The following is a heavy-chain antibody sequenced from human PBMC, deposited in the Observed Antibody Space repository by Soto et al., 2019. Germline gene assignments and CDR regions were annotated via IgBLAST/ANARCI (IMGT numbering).Heavy chain of an antibody. CDR2: IIPIFGTA. D-gene: IGHD5-12*01. V-gene: IGHV1-69*13. CDR1: GGTFSSYA. J-gene: IGHJ4*02. Sequence: SVKVSCKASGGTFSSYAISWVRQAPGQGLEWMGGIIPIFGTANYAQKFQGRVTITADESTSTAYMELSSLRSEDTAVYYCARCQVRDGYNSSFDYWGPGTLGTV. CDR3: ARCQVRDGYNSSFDY.